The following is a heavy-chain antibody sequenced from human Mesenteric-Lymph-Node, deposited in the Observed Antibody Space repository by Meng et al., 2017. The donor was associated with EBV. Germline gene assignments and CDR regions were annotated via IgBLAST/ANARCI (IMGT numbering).Heavy chain of an antibody. CDR3: ARQGYCRTTTCSTWFDP. D-gene: IGHD2-2*01. CDR2: IHHSETA. V-gene: IGHV4-34*01. Sequence: QQHEWGACLLKPSGTRSLTLCIDGGSFSGYSWNWSRQAPGKGLEWIGKIHHSETADYNPSLEDRVIISADTSKNQFSLKLTSVTAADTAVYYCARQGYCRTTTCSTWFDPWGQGTLVTVSS. J-gene: IGHJ5*02. CDR1: GGSFSGYS.